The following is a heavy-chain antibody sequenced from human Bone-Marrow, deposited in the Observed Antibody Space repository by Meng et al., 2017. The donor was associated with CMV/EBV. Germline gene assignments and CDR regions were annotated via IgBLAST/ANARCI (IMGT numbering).Heavy chain of an antibody. Sequence: ASLMVFCKASGSTFTSSGTSWVRQAPGQGLEWMGWISAYNGNTNYAQKLQGRVTMTTDTSTSTAYMELRSLRSDDTVVYYCARDLDIVVVPAADPPKYGMDVWGQGNTVNVSS. CDR2: ISAYNGNT. CDR3: ARDLDIVVVPAADPPKYGMDV. CDR1: GSTFTSSG. D-gene: IGHD2-2*01. J-gene: IGHJ6*02. V-gene: IGHV1-18*01.